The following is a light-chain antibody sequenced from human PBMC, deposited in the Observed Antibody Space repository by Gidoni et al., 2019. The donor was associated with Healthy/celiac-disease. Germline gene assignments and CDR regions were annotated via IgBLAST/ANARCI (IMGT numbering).Light chain of an antibody. CDR2: AAY. Sequence: DIQLTQSPSFLSASVGDRVTITCWASQGISSYFAWYQQKPGKAPKLLIYAAYTLQSGVPSKSSASGSGTEFTLTISRLQPEDFATYYCQQLNSYPHTFGQGTKLEIK. CDR1: QGISSY. J-gene: IGKJ2*01. CDR3: QQLNSYPHT. V-gene: IGKV1-9*01.